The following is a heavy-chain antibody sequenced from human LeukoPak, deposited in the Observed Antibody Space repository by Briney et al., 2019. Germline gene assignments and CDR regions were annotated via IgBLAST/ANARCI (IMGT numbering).Heavy chain of an antibody. CDR3: AKILLSHYYMDV. CDR2: ISGSGGST. CDR1: GFTFSSYA. D-gene: IGHD2/OR15-2a*01. Sequence: GGSLRLSCAASGFTFSSYAMSWVRQAPGKGLEWVSIISGSGGSTYYADSVEGRFTISRDNSKNTLFLRMNSLRAEDTAVYYCAKILLSHYYMDVWGKGTTVTVSS. J-gene: IGHJ6*03. V-gene: IGHV3-23*01.